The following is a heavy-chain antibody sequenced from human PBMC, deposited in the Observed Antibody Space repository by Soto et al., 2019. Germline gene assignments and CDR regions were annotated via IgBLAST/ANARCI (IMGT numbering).Heavy chain of an antibody. CDR2: ISGDSDYI. CDR1: GITFSSYS. J-gene: IGHJ4*02. CDR3: XXRTTGPNPFDS. V-gene: IGHV3-23*01. D-gene: IGHD1-1*01. Sequence: EVQLLESGGGLVQPGGSLRLSCAASGITFSSYSMTWVRQAPGKGLEWVSIISGDSDYIYYADSVKGRFTXXRDXSKXXXXXXXXXXXXXXXAXYYCXXRTTGPNPFDSWGQGTLVTVSX.